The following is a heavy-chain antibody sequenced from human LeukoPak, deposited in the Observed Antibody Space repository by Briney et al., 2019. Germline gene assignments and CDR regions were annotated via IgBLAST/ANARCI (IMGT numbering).Heavy chain of an antibody. CDR2: INPNSGGT. CDR1: GYTFTGYY. J-gene: IGHJ4*02. Sequence: ASVKVSCKASGYTFTGYYMHWVRQAPGQGLEWMGWINPNSGGTNYAQKFQGWATMTRDTSISTAYMELSRLRSDDTAVYYCARGPRYGGATEPFGYWGQGTLVTVSS. D-gene: IGHD4-23*01. CDR3: ARGPRYGGATEPFGY. V-gene: IGHV1-2*04.